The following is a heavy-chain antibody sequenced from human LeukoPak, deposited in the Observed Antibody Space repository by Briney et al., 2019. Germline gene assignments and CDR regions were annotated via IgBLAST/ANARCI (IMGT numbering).Heavy chain of an antibody. V-gene: IGHV4-38-2*01. CDR2: IYHSGST. Sequence: AETLSLTCAVSGYSISSGYYGGWIRQREGQGLGRIGSIYHSGSTYYTPSLKSRVTISVDTSKNQFSLKLSSVTAADTAVYYCAKALYSSGWYVDYWGQGTLVTVSS. J-gene: IGHJ4*02. CDR1: GYSISSGYY. D-gene: IGHD6-19*01. CDR3: AKALYSSGWYVDY.